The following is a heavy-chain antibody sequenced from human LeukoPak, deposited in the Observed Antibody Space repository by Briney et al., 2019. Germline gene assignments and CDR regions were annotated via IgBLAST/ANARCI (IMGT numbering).Heavy chain of an antibody. CDR1: GFTFSSYA. J-gene: IGHJ4*02. Sequence: GGSLRLSCAASGFTFSSYAMTWVRQAPGKGLEWVSSISGTGSSTFYADSVKGRFTISRDNSKNTLYLQMNSLRAEDTAIYYCAKEREAYCSGGSCYGSDKLFPADYWGQGSLVTVSS. CDR2: ISGTGSST. CDR3: AKEREAYCSGGSCYGSDKLFPADY. D-gene: IGHD2-15*01. V-gene: IGHV3-23*01.